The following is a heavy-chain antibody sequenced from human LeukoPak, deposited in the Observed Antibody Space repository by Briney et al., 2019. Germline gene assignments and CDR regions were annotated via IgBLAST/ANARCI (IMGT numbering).Heavy chain of an antibody. CDR3: ARGPYYYDSSGYYCY. CDR2: INPNSGGT. D-gene: IGHD3-22*01. J-gene: IGHJ4*02. CDR1: RYTFTGYY. Sequence: ASVKVSRKASRYTFTGYYMHWVRQAPGQGLEWMGWINPNSGGTNYAQKFQGWVTMTRDTSISTAYMELSRLRSDDTAVYYCARGPYYYDSSGYYCYWGQGTLVTVSS. V-gene: IGHV1-2*04.